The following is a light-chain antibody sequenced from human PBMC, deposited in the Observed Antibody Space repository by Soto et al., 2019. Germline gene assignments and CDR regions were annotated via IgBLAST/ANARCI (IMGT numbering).Light chain of an antibody. J-gene: IGKJ2*01. Sequence: DIQMTQSPSSLSASVGDRVTFTCRASQFISNYLNWYQQKPGKAPKLLIYAASHLRSGVPSRFSGSASGTDFTLTISRLQTEDFATYYCQQSYSASTFGQGTRLEIK. CDR3: QQSYSAST. V-gene: IGKV1-39*01. CDR2: AAS. CDR1: QFISNY.